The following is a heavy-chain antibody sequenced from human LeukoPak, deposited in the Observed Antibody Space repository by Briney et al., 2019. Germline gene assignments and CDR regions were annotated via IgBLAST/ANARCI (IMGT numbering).Heavy chain of an antibody. D-gene: IGHD6-19*01. J-gene: IGHJ4*02. CDR3: ARWMEQWLPRGGYFDY. V-gene: IGHV1-69*13. CDR2: IIPIFGTA. CDR1: GGTFSSYA. Sequence: SVKVSCKASGGTFSSYAISWVRQAPGQGLEWMGGIIPIFGTANYAQKFQGRVTITADESTSTAYMELRSLRSEDTAVYYCARWMEQWLPRGGYFDYWGQGTLVTVSS.